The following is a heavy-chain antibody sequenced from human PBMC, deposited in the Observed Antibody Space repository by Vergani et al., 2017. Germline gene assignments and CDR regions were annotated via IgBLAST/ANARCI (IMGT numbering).Heavy chain of an antibody. J-gene: IGHJ3*02. CDR2: ISYDGSNK. CDR1: GFTFSSYG. Sequence: QVQLVESGGGVVQPGRSLRLSCAASGFTFSSYGMHWVRQAPGKGLEWVAVISYDGSNKYYADSVKGRFTISRDNSKNTLYLQMNSLRDEDTAVYYCARGAYCSGGSCYPQANAFDIWGQGTMVTVSS. CDR3: ARGAYCSGGSCYPQANAFDI. V-gene: IGHV3-30*03. D-gene: IGHD2-15*01.